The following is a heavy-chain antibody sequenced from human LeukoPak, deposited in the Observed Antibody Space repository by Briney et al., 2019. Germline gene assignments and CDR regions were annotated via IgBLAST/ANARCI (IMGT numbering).Heavy chain of an antibody. Sequence: PSETLSLTCAVSGGSISSSNWWTWVRQPPGKGLEWIGEIYHSGSTNYSPSLKSRVTISVDKSKNQFSLKLSSVTAADTALYYCARSRWIGALWYAFDIWGQGTMVTVSS. CDR2: IYHSGST. V-gene: IGHV4-4*02. J-gene: IGHJ3*02. D-gene: IGHD5-12*01. CDR1: GGSISSSNW. CDR3: ARSRWIGALWYAFDI.